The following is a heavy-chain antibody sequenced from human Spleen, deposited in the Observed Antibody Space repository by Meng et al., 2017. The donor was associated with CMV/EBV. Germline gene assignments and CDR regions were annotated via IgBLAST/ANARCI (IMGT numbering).Heavy chain of an antibody. Sequence: VELVKSGAGGKKPGSSGKASCKASGGTFSSYAISWVRQAPGQGLEWMGGIIPIFGTANYAQKFQGRVTITADESTSTAYMELSSLRSEDTAVYYCAREDQGSGSEPFDPWGQGTLVTVSS. V-gene: IGHV1-69*12. CDR1: GGTFSSYA. CDR2: IIPIFGTA. J-gene: IGHJ5*02. D-gene: IGHD3-10*01. CDR3: AREDQGSGSEPFDP.